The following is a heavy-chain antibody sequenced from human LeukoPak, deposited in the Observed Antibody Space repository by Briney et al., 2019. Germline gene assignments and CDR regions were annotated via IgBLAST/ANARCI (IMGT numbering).Heavy chain of an antibody. CDR1: GFTFSSYG. V-gene: IGHV3-33*01. CDR2: IWYDGSNK. CDR3: ARASGAAHTEEIDY. J-gene: IGHJ4*02. Sequence: GGSLRLSCAASGFTFSSYGMHWVRQAPGKGLEWVAVIWYDGSNKYYADSVKGRFTISRDNSKNTLYLQMNSLRAEDTAVYYCARASGAAHTEEIDYWGRGTLVTVSS. D-gene: IGHD6-6*01.